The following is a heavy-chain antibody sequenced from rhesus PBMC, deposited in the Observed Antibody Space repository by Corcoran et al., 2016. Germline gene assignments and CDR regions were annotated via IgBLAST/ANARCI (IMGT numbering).Heavy chain of an antibody. J-gene: IGHJ4*01. CDR3: AKAGGGTVATRYFDY. V-gene: IGHV3S25*01. CDR2: INSGGGGT. CDR1: GFTFSSYW. D-gene: IGHD5-24*01. Sequence: EVQLVESGGGLAKPGGSLRLSCAASGFTFSSYWMNWVRQAPGKGLEWVSAINSGGGGTNHADPVKGRFTISRDNSKNTLSLQMDSLRAEDTAVYYCAKAGGGTVATRYFDYWGQGVLVTVSS.